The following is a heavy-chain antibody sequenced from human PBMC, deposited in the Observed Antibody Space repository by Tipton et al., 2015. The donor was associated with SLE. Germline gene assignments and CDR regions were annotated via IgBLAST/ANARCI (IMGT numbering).Heavy chain of an antibody. CDR1: GGSMSSGGYY. CDR3: AGRSLWGNSPFFDY. V-gene: IGHV4-31*03. Sequence: TLSLTCTVSGGSMSSGGYYWSWTRQHPGKGLEWIGNIFYTGSAYYNPSLKSRVIISVDTSRNQFSLHLSSVTAADSAVYYCAGRSLWGNSPFFDYWGQGTVVTVSS. J-gene: IGHJ4*02. D-gene: IGHD4-23*01. CDR2: IFYTGSA.